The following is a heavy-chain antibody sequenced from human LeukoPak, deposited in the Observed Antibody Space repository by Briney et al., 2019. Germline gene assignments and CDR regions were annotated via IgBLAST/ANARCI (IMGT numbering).Heavy chain of an antibody. CDR3: AREDTYVLTTYYYYGMDV. CDR1: GGTFSSYA. J-gene: IGHJ6*02. Sequence: ASVKVSCKASGGTFSSYAISWVRQAPGQGLEWMGGIIPIFGTANYAQKFQGRVTITAGESTSTAYMELSSLRSEDTAVYYCAREDTYVLTTYYYYGMDVWGQGTTVTVSS. V-gene: IGHV1-69*13. CDR2: IIPIFGTA. D-gene: IGHD1-1*01.